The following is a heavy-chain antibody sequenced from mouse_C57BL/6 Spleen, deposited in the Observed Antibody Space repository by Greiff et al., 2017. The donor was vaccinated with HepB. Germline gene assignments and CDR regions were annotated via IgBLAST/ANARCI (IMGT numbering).Heavy chain of an antibody. V-gene: IGHV1-62-2*01. J-gene: IGHJ4*01. Sequence: QVQLQQSGAELVKPGASVKLSCKASGYTFTEYTIHWVKQRSGQGLEWIGWFYPGSGSIKYNEKFKDKATLTADKSSSTVYMELSRLTSEDSAVSFCARHAIYYDYDESGYYYAMDYWGQGTSVTVSS. CDR2: FYPGSGSI. D-gene: IGHD2-4*01. CDR1: GYTFTEYT. CDR3: ARHAIYYDYDESGYYYAMDY.